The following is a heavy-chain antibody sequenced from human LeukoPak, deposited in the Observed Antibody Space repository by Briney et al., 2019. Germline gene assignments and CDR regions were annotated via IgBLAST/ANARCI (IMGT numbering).Heavy chain of an antibody. CDR2: IKEDGSEN. CDR3: AAESSSSWEGH. V-gene: IGHV3-7*01. Sequence: GGSLRLSCAASGFPFSRHWMSWVRQAPGKGLQWVANIKEDGSENYYVDSVKGRFTISRDNAKNSLYLQMNSLRAEDTAVYYRAAESSSSWEGHWGQGTLVTVSS. CDR1: GFPFSRHW. J-gene: IGHJ4*02. D-gene: IGHD6-6*01.